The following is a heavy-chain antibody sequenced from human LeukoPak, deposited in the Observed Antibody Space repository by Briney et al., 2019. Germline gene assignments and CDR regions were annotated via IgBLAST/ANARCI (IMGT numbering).Heavy chain of an antibody. CDR2: TYYRSKWYY. CDR3: ARGRTETYYYDSSRAGKPRELDY. J-gene: IGHJ4*02. Sequence: SQTLSLTCAISGDSVSSNTAAWYWIRQSPSRGLEWLGRTYYRSKWYYEYAVSVRSRITINADTSKNQFSLQLNSVTPEDTAVYYCARGRTETYYYDSSRAGKPRELDYWGQGTLVTVSS. CDR1: GDSVSSNTAA. D-gene: IGHD3-22*01. V-gene: IGHV6-1*01.